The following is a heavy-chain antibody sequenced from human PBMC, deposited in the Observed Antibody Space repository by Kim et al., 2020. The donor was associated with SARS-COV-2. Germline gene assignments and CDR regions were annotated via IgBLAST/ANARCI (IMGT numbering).Heavy chain of an antibody. Sequence: KGRFTISRDNSKNTLYLQMNSLRAEDTAVYYCAKDLTRVWQQANAEYFQHWGQGTLVTVSS. CDR3: AKDLTRVWQQANAEYFQH. J-gene: IGHJ1*01. D-gene: IGHD6-13*01. V-gene: IGHV3-23*01.